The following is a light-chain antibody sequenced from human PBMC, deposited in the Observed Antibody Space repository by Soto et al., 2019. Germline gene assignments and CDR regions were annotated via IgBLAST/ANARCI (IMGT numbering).Light chain of an antibody. CDR2: SNK. V-gene: IGLV1-44*01. CDR3: AAWDDSLNGWV. Sequence: QYVLTQPPSASGTPGQRVTISCSGSSSNIGSNTVNWYQQLPGTAPKLLIYSNKQRPSGVPDRFSGSKSGTSASLAISGLQSEDEADYYCAAWDDSLNGWVFGGGTKLTVL. CDR1: SSNIGSNT. J-gene: IGLJ3*02.